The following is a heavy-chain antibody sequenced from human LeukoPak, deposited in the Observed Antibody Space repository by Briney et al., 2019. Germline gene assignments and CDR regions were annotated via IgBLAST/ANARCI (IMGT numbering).Heavy chain of an antibody. Sequence: SQTLSLTCTVSGGSISSGSYYWSWIRPPAGKGLEWIGRIYTSGSTNYNPSLKSRVTISVDTSKNQFSLKLSSVTAADTAVYYCARDPALDGYNYFDYWGQGTLVTVSS. J-gene: IGHJ4*02. CDR2: IYTSGST. CDR3: ARDPALDGYNYFDY. CDR1: GGSISSGSYY. V-gene: IGHV4-61*02. D-gene: IGHD5-24*01.